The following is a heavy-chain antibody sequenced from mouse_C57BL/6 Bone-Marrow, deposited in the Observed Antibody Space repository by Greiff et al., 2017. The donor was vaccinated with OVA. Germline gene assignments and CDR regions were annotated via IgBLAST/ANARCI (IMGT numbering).Heavy chain of an antibody. CDR2: INPGNGGT. J-gene: IGHJ3*01. D-gene: IGHD1-1*01. CDR3: ARTMDYYEGAWLAY. V-gene: IGHV1-53*01. Sequence: QVQLQQSGAELVKPGASVKLSCKASGYTFTSYWMHWVKQRPGQGLEWIGNINPGNGGTNYNEKFKGKATLPVDKSSSTAYMQLSSLTSEDSAVYYWARTMDYYEGAWLAYWGQGTLVTVSA. CDR1: GYTFTSYW.